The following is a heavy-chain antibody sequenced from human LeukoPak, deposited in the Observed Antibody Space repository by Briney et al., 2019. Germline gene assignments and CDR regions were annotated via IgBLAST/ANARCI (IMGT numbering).Heavy chain of an antibody. CDR2: IYYSGST. Sequence: SETLSLTCTVSGGSISSYYWSWIRQPPGKGLEWIGYIYYSGSTNYNPSLKSRLTISVDTSKNQFSLKLSSVTAADTAVYYCARGPQFWSGYSGYMDVWGKGTTVTVSS. D-gene: IGHD3-3*01. CDR1: GGSISSYY. CDR3: ARGPQFWSGYSGYMDV. V-gene: IGHV4-59*01. J-gene: IGHJ6*03.